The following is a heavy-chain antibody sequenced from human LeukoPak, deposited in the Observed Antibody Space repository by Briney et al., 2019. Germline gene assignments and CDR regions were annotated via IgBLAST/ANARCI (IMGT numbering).Heavy chain of an antibody. CDR1: GGSFGRYA. D-gene: IGHD5-18*01. CDR3: ARSQGYSYGSSY. Sequence: SVKVSCKAPGGSFGRYAIHWVRQAPGQGLEWMGGIVPILGTANYAQKFQGRVTITADDSTGTAYMELTTQRSADTAVYYCARSQGYSYGSSYWGQGTLVTVSS. J-gene: IGHJ4*02. V-gene: IGHV1-69*13. CDR2: IVPILGTA.